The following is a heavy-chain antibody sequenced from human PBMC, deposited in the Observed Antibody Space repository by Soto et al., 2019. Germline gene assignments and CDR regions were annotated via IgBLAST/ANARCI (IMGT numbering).Heavy chain of an antibody. J-gene: IGHJ4*02. CDR3: ARDGIVLMVYAQLDY. V-gene: IGHV6-1*01. Sequence: SPTLSLTCAISGDSVSSNSAAWNWVRQSQSRGLEWLGRTYYRSKWNNDYADSVKGRFTISRDNSKNTLYLQMNSLRAEDTAVYYCARDGIVLMVYAQLDYWGQGTLVTVSS. D-gene: IGHD2-8*01. CDR2: TYYRSKWNN. CDR1: GDSVSSNSAA.